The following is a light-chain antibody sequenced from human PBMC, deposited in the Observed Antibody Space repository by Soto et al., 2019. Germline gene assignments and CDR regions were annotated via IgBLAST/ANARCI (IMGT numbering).Light chain of an antibody. V-gene: IGKV3-20*01. CDR2: STS. J-gene: IGKJ3*01. Sequence: EVVLTQFPNTLSLSPGERATLSCRASQSLNSNFLVWYQQKPGQAPRLLISSTSHRATGIPDRFSGSGSGTDFTLTISRLDPEDFAVYYCHQSGISPLTFGPGTKVVVK. CDR1: QSLNSNF. CDR3: HQSGISPLT.